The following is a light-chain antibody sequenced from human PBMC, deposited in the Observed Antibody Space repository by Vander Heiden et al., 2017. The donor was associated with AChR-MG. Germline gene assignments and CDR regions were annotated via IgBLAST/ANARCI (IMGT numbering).Light chain of an antibody. CDR1: QSVLNNCNNKNY. Sequence: DIVVTQSPAPLAVSLGERATINCKSSQSVLNNCNNKNYLAWYQQKPGQPPKLLIYGASTREAGVPDRFSGSGSGTDFTLTISSLQAEDVAVYYCQQYYSTPYTFGQGTKLEIK. CDR2: GAS. CDR3: QQYYSTPYT. V-gene: IGKV4-1*01. J-gene: IGKJ2*01.